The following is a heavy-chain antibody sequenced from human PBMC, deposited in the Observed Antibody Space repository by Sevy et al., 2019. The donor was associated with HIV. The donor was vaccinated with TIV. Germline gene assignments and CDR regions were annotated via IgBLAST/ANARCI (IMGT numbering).Heavy chain of an antibody. Sequence: SETLSLTCTVSGDSTNLYYWNWIRQPPGKGLEWIGYIYYSGTTNYNPSLKSRVTISVDTSKNQISLVLTSVTAADTANYYCAGGRNRYTHGWSFDYWGQGTLVTVSS. CDR3: AGGRNRYTHGWSFDY. CDR1: GDSTNLYY. J-gene: IGHJ4*02. D-gene: IGHD6-19*01. V-gene: IGHV4-59*01. CDR2: IYYSGTT.